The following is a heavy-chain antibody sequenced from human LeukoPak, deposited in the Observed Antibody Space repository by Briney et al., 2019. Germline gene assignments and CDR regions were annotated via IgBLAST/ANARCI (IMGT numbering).Heavy chain of an antibody. Sequence: SQTLSLTCAISGDSVSSNSAAWNWIRQSPSRGLEWLGRTYYRSKWYNDYAVSVKSRIIISPDTSKNQFSLQLNSVTPEDTAVYYCARDFCCAAAGITAWFDPWGQGTLVTVSS. V-gene: IGHV6-1*01. D-gene: IGHD6-25*01. CDR1: GDSVSSNSAA. CDR2: TYYRSKWYN. CDR3: ARDFCCAAAGITAWFDP. J-gene: IGHJ5*02.